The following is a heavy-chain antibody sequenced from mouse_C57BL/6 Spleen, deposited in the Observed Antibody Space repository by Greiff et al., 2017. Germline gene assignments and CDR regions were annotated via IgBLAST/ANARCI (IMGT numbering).Heavy chain of an antibody. D-gene: IGHD1-1*01. CDR2: ILPGSGST. CDR3: AGAGFCCGSSSAWFAY. CDR1: GYTFTGYW. V-gene: IGHV1-9*01. Sequence: VQLQQSGAELMKPGASVKLSCKATGYTFTGYWIEWVKQRPGHGLEWIGGILPGSGSTTYNEKFKGKATFTADTSSNTAYMPLSSLTTEDSAIYYCAGAGFCCGSSSAWFAYWGQGTLVTVSA. J-gene: IGHJ3*01.